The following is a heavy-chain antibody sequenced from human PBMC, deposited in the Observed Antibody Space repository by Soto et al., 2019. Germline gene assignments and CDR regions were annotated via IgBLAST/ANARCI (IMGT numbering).Heavy chain of an antibody. CDR2: IYPGDSDT. D-gene: IGHD3-16*01. CDR1: GYRFNSYW. CDR3: ARQGSNGAYVYFPMDV. V-gene: IGHV5-51*01. J-gene: IGHJ6*02. Sequence: LKISCKGSGYRFNSYWIGWVRQLPGQGLEWIGMIYPGDSDTTYNPSFQGQVTMSADKSISTAYLQWTSLKASDTATYYCARQGSNGAYVYFPMDVWGQGTTVTVSS.